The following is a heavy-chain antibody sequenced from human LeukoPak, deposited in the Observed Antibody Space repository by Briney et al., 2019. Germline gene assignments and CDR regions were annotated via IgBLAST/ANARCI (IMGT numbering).Heavy chain of an antibody. CDR2: MKQDGSEI. D-gene: IGHD4-17*01. J-gene: IGHJ3*02. CDR3: ARVYGDGESSYRALDI. CDR1: RFTFRNYW. V-gene: IGHV3-7*01. Sequence: PGGSLRLSCAASRFTFRNYWMSWVRQAPGKGREWVANMKQDGSEINYVDSVKGRFTISRDNAKNSLYLQMNSLRVEDTAVYYCARVYGDGESSYRALDIWGQGTMVTVSS.